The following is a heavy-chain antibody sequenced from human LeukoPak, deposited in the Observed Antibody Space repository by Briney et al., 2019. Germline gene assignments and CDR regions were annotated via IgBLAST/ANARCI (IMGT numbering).Heavy chain of an antibody. J-gene: IGHJ5*02. CDR1: GGSISSGGYY. Sequence: SETLSLTCTVSGGSISSGGYYWSWIRQHPGKGLEWIGYIYYSGSTYYNPSLKSRVTISVDTSKNQFSLKLSSVTAADTAVYYCARARNYCSGTSCYSVDWFDPWGQGTLVTVSS. V-gene: IGHV4-31*03. CDR2: IYYSGST. CDR3: ARARNYCSGTSCYSVDWFDP. D-gene: IGHD2-2*02.